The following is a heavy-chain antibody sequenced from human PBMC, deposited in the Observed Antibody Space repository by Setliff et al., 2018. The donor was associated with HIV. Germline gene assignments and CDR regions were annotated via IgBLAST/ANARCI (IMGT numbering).Heavy chain of an antibody. CDR1: GVSISNYY. CDR3: ASAPLYFYYGSGYLKY. CDR2: IFTSGDT. J-gene: IGHJ4*02. V-gene: IGHV4-4*09. Sequence: SETLSLTCTVSGVSISNYYWNWIRQPPGKGLEWIGYIFTSGDTNYNPSLRSRVTLSVDTSKNQVSLKLGSVTAADTAVYFCASAPLYFYYGSGYLKYWGQGSQVTVSS. D-gene: IGHD3-22*01.